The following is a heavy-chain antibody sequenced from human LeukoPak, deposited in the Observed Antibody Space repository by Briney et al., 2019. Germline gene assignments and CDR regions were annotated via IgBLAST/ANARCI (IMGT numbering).Heavy chain of an antibody. CDR1: GYSISSGYY. J-gene: IGHJ6*03. D-gene: IGHD2-2*01. CDR3: ARVNQRNYYYYYYMDV. Sequence: SETLSLTCTVSGYSISSGYYWGWIRQPPGKGLEWIGSIYHSGSTHYNPSLKSRVTISVDTSKNQFSLKLSSVTAADTAVYYCARVNQRNYYYYYYMDVWGKGTTVTVSS. V-gene: IGHV4-38-2*02. CDR2: IYHSGST.